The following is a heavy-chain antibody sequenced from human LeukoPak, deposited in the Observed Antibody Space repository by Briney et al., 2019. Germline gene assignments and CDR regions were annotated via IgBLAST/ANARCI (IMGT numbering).Heavy chain of an antibody. CDR2: ISYDGSNK. CDR3: AKHRGYSYGSLGMDV. V-gene: IGHV3-30*18. D-gene: IGHD5-18*01. CDR1: GFTFSSYG. Sequence: PGGSLRLSCAASGFTFSSYGMHWVRQAPGKGLEGVAVISYDGSNKYYADSVKGRFTISRDNSKNTLYLQMNSLRAEDTAVYYCAKHRGYSYGSLGMDVWGQGTTVTVPS. J-gene: IGHJ6*02.